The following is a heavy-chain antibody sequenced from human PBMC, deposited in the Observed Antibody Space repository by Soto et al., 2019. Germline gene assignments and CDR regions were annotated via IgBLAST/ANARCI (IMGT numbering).Heavy chain of an antibody. CDR2: IIPIFGTA. CDR1: GGTFSSYA. V-gene: IGHV1-69*12. D-gene: IGHD2-2*01. CDR3: ASGGGYCISNRCYGDAFDI. Sequence: QVQLVQSGAEVKKPGSSVKVSCKASGGTFSSYAISWVRQAPGQGLEWMGGIIPIFGTANYAQKFQGRVPITADESTSTAYKELSSLRSEDTAVYYCASGGGYCISNRCYGDAFDIWGQGTMVTVSS. J-gene: IGHJ3*02.